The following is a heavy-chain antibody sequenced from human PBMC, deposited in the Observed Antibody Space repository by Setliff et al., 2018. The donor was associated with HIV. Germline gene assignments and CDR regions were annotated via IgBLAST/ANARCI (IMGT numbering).Heavy chain of an antibody. D-gene: IGHD3-3*01. CDR3: ARDLRNSNTLFGVLNFVFDL. CDR2: INPQTGGT. J-gene: IGHJ4*02. Sequence: APVKVSCKASGYTLSSHYIHWVRQAPGHRPEWVGWINPQTGGTNFAQRFQGRITMTSDTSVNTVFIELSRLKSDDTALYYCARDLRNSNTLFGVLNFVFDLWGQGTLVTVSS. CDR1: GYTLSSHY. V-gene: IGHV1-2*02.